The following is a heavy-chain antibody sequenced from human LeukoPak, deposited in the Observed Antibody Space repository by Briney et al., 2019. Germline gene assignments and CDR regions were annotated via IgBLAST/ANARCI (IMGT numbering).Heavy chain of an antibody. Sequence: ASVKVSCKTSGYTFSDYYIHWVRQAPGQGLEWMGWINPNSGGTNYAQKFQGRVTMTRDTSISTAYMELSRLRSDDTAVYYCARGWYDFWSGYYGYWGQGTLVTVSS. CDR1: GYTFSDYY. D-gene: IGHD3-3*01. CDR2: INPNSGGT. V-gene: IGHV1-2*02. CDR3: ARGWYDFWSGYYGY. J-gene: IGHJ4*02.